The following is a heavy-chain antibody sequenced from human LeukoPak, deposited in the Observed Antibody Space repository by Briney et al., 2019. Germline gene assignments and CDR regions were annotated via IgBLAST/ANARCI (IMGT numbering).Heavy chain of an antibody. V-gene: IGHV4-59*01. D-gene: IGHD2-2*01. CDR3: ARNVPAGNYGMDV. Sequence: SQTLSLTCTVSGGFIRNYYWSWIRQPPGKGLEWIGYIYYSGSTSYNPSLKSRVTISVDTSKNQFSLKLSSVTAADTAVYYCARNVPAGNYGMDVWGQGTTVTVSS. CDR2: IYYSGST. J-gene: IGHJ6*02. CDR1: GGFIRNYY.